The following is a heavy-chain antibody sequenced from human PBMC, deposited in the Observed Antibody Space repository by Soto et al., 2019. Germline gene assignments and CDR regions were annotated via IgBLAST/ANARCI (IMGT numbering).Heavy chain of an antibody. CDR3: ARVNPALSGDDYRESYNCFDP. J-gene: IGHJ5*02. CDR2: IKQDGSEK. V-gene: IGHV3-7*01. Sequence: GGSLRLSCAASGFTFSSYWMSWVRQAPGKGLEWVANIKQDGSEKYYVDSVKGRFTISRDKTKNSLYLQMNSLRAEDTAVYDCARVNPALSGDDYRESYNCFDPWGQGTLVTVSS. CDR1: GFTFSSYW. D-gene: IGHD5-12*01.